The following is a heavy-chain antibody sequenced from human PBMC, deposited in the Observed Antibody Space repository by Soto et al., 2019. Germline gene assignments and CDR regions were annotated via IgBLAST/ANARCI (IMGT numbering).Heavy chain of an antibody. CDR3: ARGGDSSGYPSDAFDI. CDR1: GGSISSYY. V-gene: IGHV4-59*01. CDR2: IYYSGST. J-gene: IGHJ3*02. D-gene: IGHD3-22*01. Sequence: SETLSLTCTVPGGSISSYYWRWSRQPAGKGLEWIGYIYYSGSTNYNPALKSRVTISVDTSKNQFALKLSSVTAADTAVYYWARGGDSSGYPSDAFDIWGQGTMVTVSS.